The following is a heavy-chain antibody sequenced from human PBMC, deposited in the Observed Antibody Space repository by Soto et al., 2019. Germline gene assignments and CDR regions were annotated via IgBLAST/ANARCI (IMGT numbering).Heavy chain of an antibody. CDR3: AKDQAYCSSTNCYYFDY. V-gene: IGHV3-23*01. J-gene: IGHJ4*02. D-gene: IGHD2-2*01. CDR1: GFTFSSYA. CDR2: ISGSGGST. Sequence: LRLSCAASGFTFSSYAMSWVRQAPGKGLEWVSAISGSGGSTYYADSVKGRFTISRDNSKNTLYLQMNSLRAEDTAVYYCAKDQAYCSSTNCYYFDYWGQGTLVTVSS.